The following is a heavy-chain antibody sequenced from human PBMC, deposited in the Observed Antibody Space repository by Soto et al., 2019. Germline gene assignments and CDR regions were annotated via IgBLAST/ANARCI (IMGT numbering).Heavy chain of an antibody. Sequence: GSLRLSCAVSGRTFSTAWRNWVRQAPGKGLEWVGRIKSKSHGGTTDFAAPVKGRFAISRDDSKSIAHMEMNSLKIEDTAVYYCSTDSYTALTVVRLDTWGRGILVTASS. CDR1: GRTFSTAW. J-gene: IGHJ5*01. CDR2: IKSKSHGGTT. V-gene: IGHV3-15*07. D-gene: IGHD3-22*01. CDR3: STDSYTALTVVRLDT.